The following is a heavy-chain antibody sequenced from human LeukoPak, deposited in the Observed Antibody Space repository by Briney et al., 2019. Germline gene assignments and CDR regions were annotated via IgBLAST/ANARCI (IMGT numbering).Heavy chain of an antibody. Sequence: PGGSLRLSCAVSGLTFSNYWMHWVRQAPGKGLVWVSRISNDGTSTSYADSVKGRFTISRDNSKNTLYLQMNSLRAEDTAVYYCAKWANFAIFGVATLCHFDYWGQGTLVIVSS. CDR1: GLTFSNYW. D-gene: IGHD3-3*01. V-gene: IGHV3-74*01. CDR2: ISNDGTST. CDR3: AKWANFAIFGVATLCHFDY. J-gene: IGHJ4*02.